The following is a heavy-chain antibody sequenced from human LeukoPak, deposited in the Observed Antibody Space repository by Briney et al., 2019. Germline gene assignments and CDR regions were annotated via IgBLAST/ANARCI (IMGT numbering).Heavy chain of an antibody. V-gene: IGHV3-30*02. CDR1: GFTFSNYG. CDR3: AKDNYGSGNYFDY. Sequence: SGGSLRLSCAASGFTFSNYGMHWVRQAPGKGLQWVAFIRNGGNSKQYADSVKGRFTISRDNSKNTLYMQMNSLRVEDTAVYYCAKDNYGSGNYFDYWGQGTLVTVSS. CDR2: IRNGGNSK. J-gene: IGHJ4*02. D-gene: IGHD3-10*01.